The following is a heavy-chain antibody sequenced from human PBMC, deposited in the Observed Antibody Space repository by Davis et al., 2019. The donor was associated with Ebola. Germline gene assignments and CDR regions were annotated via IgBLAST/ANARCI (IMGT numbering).Heavy chain of an antibody. D-gene: IGHD3-3*01. J-gene: IGHJ3*02. CDR1: GGSISSSSYY. CDR3: ARVITIFGPRGAFDI. CDR2: IYYSGST. V-gene: IGHV4-39*07. Sequence: MPSETLSLTCTVSGGSISSSSYYWGWIRQPPGKGLEWIGSIYYSGSTNYNPSLKSRVTISVDTSKNQFSLKLSSVTAADTAVYYCARVITIFGPRGAFDIWGQGTMVTVSS.